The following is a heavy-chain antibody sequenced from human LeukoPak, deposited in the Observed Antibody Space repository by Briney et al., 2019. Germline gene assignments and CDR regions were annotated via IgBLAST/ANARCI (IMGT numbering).Heavy chain of an antibody. V-gene: IGHV4-38-2*02. CDR3: AGPSYYCSSTSCYNYYYYYMDV. Sequence: PSETLSLTCTVSGYSISSGYYWGWIRQPPGKGLEWIGGIYHSGSTYYNPSLKSRVTISVDTSKNQFSLKLSSVTAADTAVYYCAGPSYYCSSTSCYNYYYYYMDVWGKGTTVTVSS. CDR2: IYHSGST. J-gene: IGHJ6*03. CDR1: GYSISSGYY. D-gene: IGHD2-2*02.